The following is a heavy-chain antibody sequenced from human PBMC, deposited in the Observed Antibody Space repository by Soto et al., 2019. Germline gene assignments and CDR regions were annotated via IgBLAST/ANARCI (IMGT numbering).Heavy chain of an antibody. CDR2: ILKDGKSK. CDR3: AKTGCNGGSCFSWFDP. CDR1: GFILSDFA. J-gene: IGHJ5*02. V-gene: IGHV3-30*04. D-gene: IGHD2-15*01. Sequence: QVQLVESGGGVVQPGGSLRLSCAASGFILSDFAMHWVRQAPGRGLEWVAVILKDGKSKYYADSVRGRFTISSDTSKDKIFLQLTSLSLDDSAVYYCAKTGCNGGSCFSWFDPWGQGTPVTVSS.